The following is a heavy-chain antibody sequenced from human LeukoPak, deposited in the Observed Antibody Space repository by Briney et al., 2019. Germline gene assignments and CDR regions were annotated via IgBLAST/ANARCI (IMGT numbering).Heavy chain of an antibody. D-gene: IGHD6-19*01. V-gene: IGHV3-33*01. CDR2: IWYDGSNK. J-gene: IGHJ5*02. Sequence: PGRSLRLSCAASGFTFSSYGMHWVRQAPGKGLEWVAVIWYDGSNKYYADSVRGRFTISRDNSKNTLYLQMNSLRAEDTAVYYCARDREVAGTRWFDPWGQGNLVTVSS. CDR3: ARDREVAGTRWFDP. CDR1: GFTFSSYG.